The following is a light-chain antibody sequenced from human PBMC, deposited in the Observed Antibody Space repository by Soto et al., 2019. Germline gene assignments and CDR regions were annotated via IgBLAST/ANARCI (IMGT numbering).Light chain of an antibody. CDR1: QSVSSY. Sequence: EIVLTQSPATLSLSPGERATLSCRASQSVSSYLAWYQQKPGQAPRLLIYDASNRATGIPARFSGSGSGTDVTLIISSLEPEDFAVYYCHQRSNKPPWTFGQGTKVEIK. V-gene: IGKV3-11*01. CDR2: DAS. J-gene: IGKJ1*01. CDR3: HQRSNKPPWT.